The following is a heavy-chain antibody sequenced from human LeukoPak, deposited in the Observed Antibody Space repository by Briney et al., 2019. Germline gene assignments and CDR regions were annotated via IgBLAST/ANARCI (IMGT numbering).Heavy chain of an antibody. D-gene: IGHD1-26*01. V-gene: IGHV3-74*01. CDR2: IDSDGSRT. CDR3: AGKSGSYYFFDY. Sequence: TGGSLRLSCAASRFTFSNYWMHWVRHAPGKGLVWVSRIDSDGSRTSYADSVKGRFTISRDNAKNTLYLQMNSLRAEDTAVYYCAGKSGSYYFFDYWGQGTLVTVSS. CDR1: RFTFSNYW. J-gene: IGHJ4*02.